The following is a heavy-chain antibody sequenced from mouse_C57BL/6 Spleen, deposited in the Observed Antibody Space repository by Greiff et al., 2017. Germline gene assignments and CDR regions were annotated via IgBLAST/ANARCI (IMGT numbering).Heavy chain of an antibody. CDR1: GFSLTSYG. D-gene: IGHD2-1*01. CDR3: AITIYYGNYNYAMDY. CDR2: IWSGGST. V-gene: IGHV2-2*01. J-gene: IGHJ4*01. Sequence: VQLVESGPGLVQPSQSLSITCTVSGFSLTSYGVHWVRQSPGKGLEWLGVIWSGGSTDYNAAFISRLSISNDNSKSQVFFKMNSLQADDTAIYYGAITIYYGNYNYAMDYWGQGTSVTVSS.